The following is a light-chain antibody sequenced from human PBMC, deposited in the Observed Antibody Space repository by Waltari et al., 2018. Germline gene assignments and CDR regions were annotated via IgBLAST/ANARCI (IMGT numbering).Light chain of an antibody. CDR2: GAS. J-gene: IGKJ1*01. CDR1: QSVGRS. V-gene: IGKV3-20*01. CDR3: QHYVTLPVT. Sequence: EIVLTQSPGNMSLSPGDRGTLSCRTSQSVGRSLAWYQQKRGQAPRLLIYGASSRATGIPDRFSGSGSGTDFSLTISRLEPEDFAVYYCQHYVTLPVTFGQGTKVEIK.